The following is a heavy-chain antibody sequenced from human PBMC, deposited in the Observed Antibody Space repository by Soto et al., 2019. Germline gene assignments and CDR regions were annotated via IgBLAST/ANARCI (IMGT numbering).Heavy chain of an antibody. CDR2: ISGYNGDT. J-gene: IGHJ6*02. D-gene: IGHD2-8*01. CDR1: GYTFTRYG. Sequence: ASVKVSCKASGYTFTRYGISWVRQAPGQGLEWMGWISGYNGDTNYAQKFQGRVSMTIDTSTTTAYMELRSQTSDDTAVYYCAKNGQPPYYYYGLDVWGQ. V-gene: IGHV1-18*01. CDR3: AKNGQPPYYYYGLDV.